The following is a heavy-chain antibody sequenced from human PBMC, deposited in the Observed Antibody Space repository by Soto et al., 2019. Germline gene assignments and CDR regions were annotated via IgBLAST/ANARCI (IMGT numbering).Heavy chain of an antibody. CDR3: ARDSSGMDV. J-gene: IGHJ6*02. Sequence: GWSLRLSCAASGFTFSSYAMHWVRQAPGKGLEWVAVISYDETNKYYSDSVKGRFTISRDNSRNTLYLQMSSLRAEDTAVYYCARDSSGMDVWGQGTTVTVSS. CDR1: GFTFSSYA. V-gene: IGHV3-30-3*01. CDR2: ISYDETNK.